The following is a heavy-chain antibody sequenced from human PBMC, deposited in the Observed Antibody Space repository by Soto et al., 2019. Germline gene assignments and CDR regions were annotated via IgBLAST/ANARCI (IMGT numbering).Heavy chain of an antibody. D-gene: IGHD6-13*01. CDR2: INHSGST. CDR3: ARAVPRYRRGFDYYYGMDV. Sequence: QVQLQQWGAGLLKPSETLSLTCAVYGGSFSGYYWSWIRQPPGKGLEWIGEINHSGSTNYNPSLKSRVTISVYTSKNQFSLKLSSVTAADTAVYYCARAVPRYRRGFDYYYGMDVWGQGTTVTVSS. CDR1: GGSFSGYY. J-gene: IGHJ6*02. V-gene: IGHV4-34*01.